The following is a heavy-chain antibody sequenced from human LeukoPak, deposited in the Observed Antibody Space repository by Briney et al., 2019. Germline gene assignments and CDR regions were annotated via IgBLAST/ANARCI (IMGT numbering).Heavy chain of an antibody. CDR3: ARGEGRGAVAGGDY. J-gene: IGHJ4*02. CDR1: GYTFTSYY. D-gene: IGHD6-19*01. CDR2: INPSGGST. Sequence: ASVKVSCKASGYTFTSYYMHWVRQAPGQGLEWMGIINPSGGSTSYAQKFQGRVTMTRDTSISTAYMELSRLRSDDTAVYYCARGEGRGAVAGGDYWGQGTLVTVSS. V-gene: IGHV1-46*01.